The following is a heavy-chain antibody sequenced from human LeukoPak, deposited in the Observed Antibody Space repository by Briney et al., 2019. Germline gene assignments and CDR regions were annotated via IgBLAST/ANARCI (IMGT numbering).Heavy chain of an antibody. J-gene: IGHJ4*02. V-gene: IGHV3-48*02. Sequence: GGPVTLSCAASGFTYSDYSMNWLRQAPGKGLEWVSYIDGSGDTIYYAHSVKGRFTISRDNAKNSLDLQMNSLRDEDTAVYYCSRRFDCWGQGTLVTVLS. CDR2: IDGSGDTI. CDR3: SRRFDC. CDR1: GFTYSDYS.